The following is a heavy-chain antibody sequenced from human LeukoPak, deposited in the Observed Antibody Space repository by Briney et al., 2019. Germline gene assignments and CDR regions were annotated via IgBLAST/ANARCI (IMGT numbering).Heavy chain of an antibody. CDR3: VRDARGSLDY. Sequence: GGSLRLSCAASGFTFSTSAMHWVRQAPGKGLESVTIMAFDGTDINYIDSVKGRFTISRDNSKNTLYLEMNSLRTEDTAVYYCVRDARGSLDYWGQGTLVTVSS. J-gene: IGHJ4*02. CDR2: MAFDGTDI. V-gene: IGHV3-30-3*01. CDR1: GFTFSTSA.